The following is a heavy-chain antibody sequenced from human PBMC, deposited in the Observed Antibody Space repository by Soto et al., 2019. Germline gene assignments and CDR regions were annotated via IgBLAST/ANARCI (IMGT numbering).Heavy chain of an antibody. CDR2: TRSQAHSHTT. J-gene: IGHJ4*02. CDR3: ARGRNSFDF. V-gene: IGHV3-72*01. CDR1: GFTFSDYY. Sequence: LRLSCAASGFTFSDYYMDWVRQAPGKGLEWVGRTRSQAHSHTTEYAASARGRFTISRDDSKNSLYLQLNSLRTEDTAVYYCARGRNSFDFWGQGALVTGSS.